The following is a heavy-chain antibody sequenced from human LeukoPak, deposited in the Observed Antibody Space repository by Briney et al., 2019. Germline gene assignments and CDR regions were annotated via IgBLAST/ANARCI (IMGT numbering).Heavy chain of an antibody. CDR3: AKDIYSNYVGDDY. Sequence: PGGSLRLSCAASGFTFSSYAMSWVRQAPGKGLEWVSAISGSGSSTYYADSVKGRFTISRDNSKNTLYLQMNSLRAEDTAVYYCAKDIYSNYVGDDYWGQGTLVTVSS. CDR1: GFTFSSYA. J-gene: IGHJ4*02. V-gene: IGHV3-23*01. CDR2: ISGSGSST. D-gene: IGHD4-4*01.